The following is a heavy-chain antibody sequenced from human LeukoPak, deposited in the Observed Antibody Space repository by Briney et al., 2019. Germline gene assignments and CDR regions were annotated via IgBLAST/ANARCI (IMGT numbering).Heavy chain of an antibody. Sequence: GRSLRLSCAASGFTFSSYAMHWVRQAPGKGLEWVAVISYDGSNKYYADSVKGRFTISRDNSKNTLYLQMNSLRAEDTAVYYCVRDPDVMYSSGWLDYWGQGTLVTVSS. D-gene: IGHD6-19*01. V-gene: IGHV3-30*04. CDR3: VRDPDVMYSSGWLDY. CDR1: GFTFSSYA. CDR2: ISYDGSNK. J-gene: IGHJ4*02.